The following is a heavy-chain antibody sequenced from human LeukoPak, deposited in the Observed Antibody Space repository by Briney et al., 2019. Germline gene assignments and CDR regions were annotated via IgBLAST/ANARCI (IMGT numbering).Heavy chain of an antibody. CDR2: ISYDGSNK. CDR1: GFTFSSYD. D-gene: IGHD3-10*01. Sequence: GGSLRLSCAASGFTFSSYDMHWVRQAPGKGLEWVALISYDGSNKYYADSVKGRFSISRDTSKNTVSLQMDSLTTDDAAVYYCARDAVQIWFYVGTFDIWGQGSIVTVSS. CDR3: ARDAVQIWFYVGTFDI. J-gene: IGHJ3*02. V-gene: IGHV3-30*03.